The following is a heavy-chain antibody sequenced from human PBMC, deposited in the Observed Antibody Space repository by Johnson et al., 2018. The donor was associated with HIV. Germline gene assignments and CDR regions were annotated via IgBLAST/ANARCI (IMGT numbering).Heavy chain of an antibody. CDR1: GFSFSTYG. CDR3: AKAATTVVTLEGDAFDI. Sequence: QVQLVESGGGVVQPGGSLRLSCATSGFSFSTYGMHWVRQAPGRGLEWVTFIRNDGNNKYYSDSVKGRFTISRDNSKNTLYLQMNSLRAEDTAVYYCAKAATTVVTLEGDAFDIWGQGTMVTVSS. J-gene: IGHJ3*02. V-gene: IGHV3-30*02. CDR2: IRNDGNNK. D-gene: IGHD4-23*01.